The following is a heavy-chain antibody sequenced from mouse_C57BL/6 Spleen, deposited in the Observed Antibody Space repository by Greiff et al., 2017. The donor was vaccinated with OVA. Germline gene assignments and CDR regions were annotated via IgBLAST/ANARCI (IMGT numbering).Heavy chain of an antibody. CDR3: ARGRENYDYFDY. J-gene: IGHJ2*01. Sequence: QVQLQQSGPGLVQPSQSLSITCTVSGFSLTSYGVHWVRQSPGKGLEWLGVIWSGGSTDYNAAFISRLSISKDNSKSQVFFKMNSLQADDTAIYYCARGRENYDYFDYWGQGTTLTVSS. CDR2: IWSGGST. CDR1: GFSLTSYG. D-gene: IGHD1-1*01. V-gene: IGHV2-2*01.